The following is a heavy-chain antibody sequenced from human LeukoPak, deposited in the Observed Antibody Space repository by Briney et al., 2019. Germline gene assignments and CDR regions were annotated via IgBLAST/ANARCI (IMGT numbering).Heavy chain of an antibody. CDR3: ARLRPLGYSYGYAWFDY. Sequence: SETLSLTCTVSGGSISGYYWSWIRQPPGKGLEWIGEINHSGSTNYNPSLKSRVTISVDTSKNQFSLKLSSVTAADTAVYYCARLRPLGYSYGYAWFDYWGQGTLVTVSS. CDR2: INHSGST. D-gene: IGHD5-18*01. J-gene: IGHJ4*02. V-gene: IGHV4-34*01. CDR1: GGSISGYY.